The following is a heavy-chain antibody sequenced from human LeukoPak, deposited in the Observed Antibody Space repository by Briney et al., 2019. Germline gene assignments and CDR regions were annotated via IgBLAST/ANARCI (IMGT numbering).Heavy chain of an antibody. CDR2: IYYSGST. V-gene: IGHV4-39*07. J-gene: IGHJ3*02. D-gene: IGHD5-18*01. CDR1: GGSISSSSYY. CDR3: ARGNTAMVKRAFDI. Sequence: TPSETLSLTCTVSGGSISSSSYYWGWIRQPPGKGLEWIGSIYYSGSTYYNPSLKSRVTISVDTSKNQFSLKLSSVTAADTAVYYCARGNTAMVKRAFDIWGQGTMVTVSS.